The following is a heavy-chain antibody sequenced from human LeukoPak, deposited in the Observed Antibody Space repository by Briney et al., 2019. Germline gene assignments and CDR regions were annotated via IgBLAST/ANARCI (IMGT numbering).Heavy chain of an antibody. Sequence: VASVKVSCKASGYTFTSYDINWVRQAPGQGLEWMGRIIPILGMATYAQMFQDRVTITADQSTSTAYMELSSLRSEDTAVYYCARDRAYCGGDCYFDYWGQGTLVTVSS. D-gene: IGHD2-21*02. CDR3: ARDRAYCGGDCYFDY. V-gene: IGHV1-69*04. CDR2: IIPILGMA. CDR1: GYTFTSYD. J-gene: IGHJ4*02.